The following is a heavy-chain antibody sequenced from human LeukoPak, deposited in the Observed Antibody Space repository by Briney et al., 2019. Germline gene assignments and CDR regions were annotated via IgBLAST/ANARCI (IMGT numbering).Heavy chain of an antibody. V-gene: IGHV3-33*01. CDR1: GFAFNTYA. CDR3: ERDSFGSRREQDF. D-gene: IGHD3-10*01. CDR2: IWHDGSHK. J-gene: IGHJ4*02. Sequence: PGTSLRLSCAASGFAFNTYAMHSVRQAPGKGLEWVTLIWHDGSHKFYIDSVRGRFTISRDNSKNTVYRQMNGVRDEDTAVYYCERDSFGSRREQDFRGQGTMVTV.